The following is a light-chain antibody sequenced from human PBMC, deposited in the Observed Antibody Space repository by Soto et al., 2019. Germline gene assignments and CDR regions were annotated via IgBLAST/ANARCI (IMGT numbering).Light chain of an antibody. CDR3: HQRFSWPIT. V-gene: IGKV3-11*01. CDR1: RSIGNS. J-gene: IGKJ5*01. CDR2: DVS. Sequence: EILLTHSPATLSLSPGERATLSCRASRSIGNSLVWYQQRPGQAPTLLIDDVSNRAAGIPARFSGSGSGTDFTVTISSPEPEFFAVYYCHQRFSWPITLGQETRLEIK.